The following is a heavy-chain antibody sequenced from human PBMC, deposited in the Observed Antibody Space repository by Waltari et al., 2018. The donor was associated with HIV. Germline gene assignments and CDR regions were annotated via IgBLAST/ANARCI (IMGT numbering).Heavy chain of an antibody. Sequence: QVQLQESGPGLVKPSETLSLTCTVSGGSISSYYWSWIRQPAGKGLGWIGRIYTSGSTNYNPSLKSRVTMSVDTSKNQLSLKLSSVTAADTAVYYCAREGYTYYYDSSGYSPWYYYGMDVWGQGTTVTVSS. J-gene: IGHJ6*02. CDR2: IYTSGST. V-gene: IGHV4-4*07. CDR3: AREGYTYYYDSSGYSPWYYYGMDV. CDR1: GGSISSYY. D-gene: IGHD3-22*01.